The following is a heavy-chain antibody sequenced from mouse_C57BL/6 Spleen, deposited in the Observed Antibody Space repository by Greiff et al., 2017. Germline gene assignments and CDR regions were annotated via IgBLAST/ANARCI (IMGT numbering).Heavy chain of an antibody. CDR2: IYPGSGST. Sequence: QVQLQQPGAELVKPGASVKMSCKASGFTFTSYWITWVKQRPGQGLEWIGDIYPGSGSTNYNEKFKSKATLTIDTSSSTAYMQLSSLTSEDSAVYYCARSGSSYGAYWGQGTLVTVSA. CDR1: GFTFTSYW. CDR3: ARSGSSYGAY. J-gene: IGHJ3*01. V-gene: IGHV1-55*01. D-gene: IGHD1-1*01.